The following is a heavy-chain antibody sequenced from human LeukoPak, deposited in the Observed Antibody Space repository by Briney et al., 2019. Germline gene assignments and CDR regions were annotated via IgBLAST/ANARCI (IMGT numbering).Heavy chain of an antibody. V-gene: IGHV1-2*02. Sequence: ASVKVSCKASGYTFTGYYMHWVRQAPGQGLEWMGWINPNSGGTNYAQKFQGRVTMTRDTSISTAYMELSRLRSDDTAVYYCARGAFVVVTAIDYWGQETLVTVSS. CDR3: ARGAFVVVTAIDY. J-gene: IGHJ4*02. CDR1: GYTFTGYY. CDR2: INPNSGGT. D-gene: IGHD2-21*02.